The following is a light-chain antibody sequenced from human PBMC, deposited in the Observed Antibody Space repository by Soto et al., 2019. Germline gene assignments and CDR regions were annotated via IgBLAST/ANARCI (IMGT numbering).Light chain of an antibody. V-gene: IGLV1-40*01. CDR2: GNS. CDR1: SSNIGAGYD. Sequence: QPVLTQPPSVFGAPGQRVTISCTGRSSNIGAGYDVHWYQQLPGTAPKLLIYGNSNRPSGVPDRFSGSKSGTSASLAITGLQAEDEADYYCQSYDSSLSGWVFGGGTQLTVL. CDR3: QSYDSSLSGWV. J-gene: IGLJ3*02.